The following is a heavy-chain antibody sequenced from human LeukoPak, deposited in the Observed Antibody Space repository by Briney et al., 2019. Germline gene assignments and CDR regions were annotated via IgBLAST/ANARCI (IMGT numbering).Heavy chain of an antibody. V-gene: IGHV3-74*03. Sequence: GGSLKLSCAASGFTFSSAWMHWVRQAPGTGLVWVSRITDDATTTYADSVRGRFTISRDNAKNILYLQMNSLRAEDTAVYYCVRDRVGPDYWGQGTLVTVSS. CDR1: GFTFSSAW. D-gene: IGHD1-26*01. CDR2: ITDDATT. CDR3: VRDRVGPDY. J-gene: IGHJ4*02.